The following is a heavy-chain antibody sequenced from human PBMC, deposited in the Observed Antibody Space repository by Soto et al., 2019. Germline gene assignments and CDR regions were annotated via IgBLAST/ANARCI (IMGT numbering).Heavy chain of an antibody. CDR2: IYYSGST. Sequence: SEPLSLTYTVSGGSLTRGGYYWSWIRQHPGKGVEWIGYIYYSGSTYYNPSLKSRVTISVDTSKNQFSLKLSSVTAADTAVYYCSRARPRTIAARLYYYGMDVWGQGTTVTVSS. CDR1: GGSLTRGGYY. D-gene: IGHD6-6*01. CDR3: SRARPRTIAARLYYYGMDV. V-gene: IGHV4-31*03. J-gene: IGHJ6*02.